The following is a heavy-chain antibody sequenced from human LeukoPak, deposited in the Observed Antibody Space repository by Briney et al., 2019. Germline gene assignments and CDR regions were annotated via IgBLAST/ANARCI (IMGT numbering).Heavy chain of an antibody. D-gene: IGHD3-10*01. Sequence: GGSLRLSCAASGYTFSSSEMNWVRQAPGKGLEWISYISSSGSDIYYADSVRGRFTISRDNAKNSLYLQLNSLRAEDTAVYYCARAEDGSITGFDYWGQGTLVTVSS. CDR1: GYTFSSSE. V-gene: IGHV3-48*03. CDR2: ISSSGSDI. CDR3: ARAEDGSITGFDY. J-gene: IGHJ4*02.